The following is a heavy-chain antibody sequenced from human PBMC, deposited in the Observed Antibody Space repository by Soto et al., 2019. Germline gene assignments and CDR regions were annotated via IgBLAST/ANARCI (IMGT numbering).Heavy chain of an antibody. CDR2: ISSRSYTI. CDR1: EFTFSTYS. CDR3: ARGGRSSDNGMDV. D-gene: IGHD3-16*01. Sequence: EVQLVESGGGLVQPGGSLRLSCAASEFTFSTYSMNWVRQAPGKGLEWVSYISSRSYTIYYVDAVKGRFTISRDNAKNSLYLQMDSLRDEDTAVYYCARGGRSSDNGMDVWGQGTTVTVSS. J-gene: IGHJ6*02. V-gene: IGHV3-48*02.